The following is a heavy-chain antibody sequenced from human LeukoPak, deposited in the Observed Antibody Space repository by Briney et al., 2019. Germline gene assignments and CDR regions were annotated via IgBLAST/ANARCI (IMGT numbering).Heavy chain of an antibody. J-gene: IGHJ4*01. CDR1: GFIFSDHW. V-gene: IGHV3-7*01. CDR2: INQNGGEN. Sequence: GGPLRLSCAVSGFIFSDHWMNWVRQAPGKGLEWVASINQNGGENYYVDSVKGRFTISRDNPRNSLYLQMSSLRAEDTAVYYCVRDGTAPGLYFDLWGQGTLVTVSS. CDR3: VRDGTAPGLYFDL. D-gene: IGHD6-13*01.